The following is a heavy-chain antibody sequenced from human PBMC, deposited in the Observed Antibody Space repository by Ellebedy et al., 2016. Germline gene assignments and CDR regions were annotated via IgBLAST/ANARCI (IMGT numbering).Heavy chain of an antibody. CDR1: GFTFRNYA. J-gene: IGHJ4*02. Sequence: GESLKISCASSGFTFRNYAMRWVRQDPGKGLEWVSSICASGDGPYYADSVKGRFTISKDNSKNMVYLQMDNLRAEDTALYYCAKSLWFGELLEFDFWGQGTQVTVSS. D-gene: IGHD3-10*01. V-gene: IGHV3-23*01. CDR2: ICASGDGP. CDR3: AKSLWFGELLEFDF.